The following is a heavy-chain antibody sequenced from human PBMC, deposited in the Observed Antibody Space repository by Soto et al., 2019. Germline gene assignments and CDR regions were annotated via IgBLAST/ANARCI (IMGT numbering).Heavy chain of an antibody. CDR1: GYTFTGYY. Sequence: ASVKVSCKASGYTFTGYYMHWVRQAPGQGLEWMGWINPNSGGTNYAQKFQGWVTMTRDTSISTAYMELSRLRSDDTAVYYCAGGAGPDDSSGYYFYYYGMDVWGQGTTVTVSS. J-gene: IGHJ6*02. CDR3: AGGAGPDDSSGYYFYYYGMDV. V-gene: IGHV1-2*04. CDR2: INPNSGGT. D-gene: IGHD3-22*01.